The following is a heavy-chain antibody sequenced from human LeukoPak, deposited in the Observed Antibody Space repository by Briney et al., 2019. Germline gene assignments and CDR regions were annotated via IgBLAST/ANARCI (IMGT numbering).Heavy chain of an antibody. CDR3: AKLPTKIKAIVVVPAAHI. CDR1: GGSISSHY. Sequence: PSETLSLTCTVSGGSISSHYWSWIRQPAGKGLEWIGRFYIGGSINYNPSLKSRVTMSVDTSKNQFSLKLSSVTAADTAVYYCAKLPTKIKAIVVVPAAHIWGQGTMVTVSS. J-gene: IGHJ3*02. CDR2: FYIGGSI. V-gene: IGHV4-4*07. D-gene: IGHD2-2*01.